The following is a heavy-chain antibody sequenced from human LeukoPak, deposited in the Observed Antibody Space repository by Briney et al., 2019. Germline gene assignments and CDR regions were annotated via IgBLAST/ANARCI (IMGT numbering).Heavy chain of an antibody. CDR3: ATVHPKLLWFGDAGIQH. CDR1: GYTFTKYG. CDR2: ISTYNGNT. Sequence: ASVKVSCKASGYTFTKYGITWVRQAPGQGLEWMGWISTYNGNTNYAQKLQGRVTMTTDTSTSTAYMELRSLISDDAAVYYCATVHPKLLWFGDAGIQHWGQDTLVTVSS. V-gene: IGHV1-18*01. D-gene: IGHD3-10*01. J-gene: IGHJ1*01.